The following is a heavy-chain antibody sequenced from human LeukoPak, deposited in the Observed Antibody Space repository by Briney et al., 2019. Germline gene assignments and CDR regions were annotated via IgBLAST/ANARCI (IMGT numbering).Heavy chain of an antibody. V-gene: IGHV3-23*01. J-gene: IGHJ6*03. CDR2: ISGSTTST. Sequence: GGSLGLSCAASGFTFSSYAMTWVRQAPGKGLEWVSHISGSTTSTYYADSVKGRFTISRDNSKNTLYLQMNSLRAEDTAVYYCAKDRRPVSDYYYFYMDVWGKGTTVTVSS. CDR3: AKDRRPVSDYYYFYMDV. D-gene: IGHD5/OR15-5a*01. CDR1: GFTFSSYA.